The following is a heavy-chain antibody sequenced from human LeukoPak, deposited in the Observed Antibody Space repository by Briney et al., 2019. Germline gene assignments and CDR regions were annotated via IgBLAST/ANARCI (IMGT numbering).Heavy chain of an antibody. CDR1: GGSLNSYY. V-gene: IGHV4-59*08. Sequence: SETLSLTCTVSGGSLNSYYWSWIRQPPGKGLEWIGYIYYSGSTNYNPSLKSRVTISVDTSKNQFSLKLSSVTAADTAVYYCARSAPRVYDFWSQGTLVTVSS. CDR2: IYYSGST. J-gene: IGHJ4*02. D-gene: IGHD3-3*01. CDR3: ARSAPRVYDF.